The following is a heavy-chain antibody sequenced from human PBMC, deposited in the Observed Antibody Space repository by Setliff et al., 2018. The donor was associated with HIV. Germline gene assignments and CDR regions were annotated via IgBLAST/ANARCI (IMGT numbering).Heavy chain of an antibody. CDR3: ARVKGAYSSSWSETDY. CDR2: IIPILGTA. D-gene: IGHD6-13*01. V-gene: IGHV1-69*10. Sequence: SVKVSCKASGYTFTGYYMHWVRQAPGQGLEWMGGIIPILGTANYAQKFQGRVTITADKSTSTAYMELSSLRSEDTAVYYCARVKGAYSSSWSETDYWGQGTLVTVSS. CDR1: GYTFTGYY. J-gene: IGHJ4*02.